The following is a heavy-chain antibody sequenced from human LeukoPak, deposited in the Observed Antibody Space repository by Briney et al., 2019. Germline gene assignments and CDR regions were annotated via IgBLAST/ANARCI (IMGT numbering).Heavy chain of an antibody. J-gene: IGHJ6*04. CDR1: GFTFSSYS. Sequence: GGSLRLSCAASGFTFSSYSMNWVRQAPGKGLEWVSSISSSSSYIYYADSVKGRFTISRDNAKNSLYLQMNSLRAEDTAVYYCARDPSYGSGSYYGAGGRYYYGMDVWGKGTTVTVSS. V-gene: IGHV3-21*01. D-gene: IGHD3-10*01. CDR2: ISSSSSYI. CDR3: ARDPSYGSGSYYGAGGRYYYGMDV.